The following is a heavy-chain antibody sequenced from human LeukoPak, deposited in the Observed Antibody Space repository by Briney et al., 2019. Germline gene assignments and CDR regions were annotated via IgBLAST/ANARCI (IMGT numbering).Heavy chain of an antibody. CDR2: INSDGSST. CDR1: GFTFSNYW. D-gene: IGHD4-17*01. CDR3: AKGGATVIDY. Sequence: GGSLRLSCAASGFTFSNYWMHWVRHAPGKGLVWVSRINSDGSSTTSANSVKGRFTISRDNAKNTLYLQMNSLRAEDTAVYYCAKGGATVIDYWGQGTLVTVSS. V-gene: IGHV3-74*01. J-gene: IGHJ4*02.